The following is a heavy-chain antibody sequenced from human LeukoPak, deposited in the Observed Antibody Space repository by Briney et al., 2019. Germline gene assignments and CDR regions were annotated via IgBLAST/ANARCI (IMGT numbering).Heavy chain of an antibody. CDR2: MSYDGSNK. V-gene: IGHV3-30-3*02. Sequence: GVSLRLSCAASGFTFSSYAMHWVRQAPGKGLEWVAVMSYDGSNKDYADSVKGRFTISRDNSKNTLYLQMNSLRAEDTAVYYCAKSYDILTGYSHLDYWGQGTLVTVSS. CDR3: AKSYDILTGYSHLDY. J-gene: IGHJ4*02. D-gene: IGHD3-9*01. CDR1: GFTFSSYA.